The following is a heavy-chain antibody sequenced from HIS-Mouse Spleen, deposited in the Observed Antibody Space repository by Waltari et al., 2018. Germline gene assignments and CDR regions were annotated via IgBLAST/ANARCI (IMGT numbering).Heavy chain of an antibody. D-gene: IGHD6-13*01. J-gene: IGHJ2*01. V-gene: IGHV4-39*07. Sequence: QLQLQESGPGLVKPSETLSLTCTVSGGSISSSSYYWGWIRQPPGKGLEGIGRIYYSGSTYYNPSLKSRVTISVDTSKNQFSRKLSSVTAADTAVYYCAREIPYSSSWYDWYFDLWGRGTLVTVSS. CDR3: AREIPYSSSWYDWYFDL. CDR2: IYYSGST. CDR1: GGSISSSSYY.